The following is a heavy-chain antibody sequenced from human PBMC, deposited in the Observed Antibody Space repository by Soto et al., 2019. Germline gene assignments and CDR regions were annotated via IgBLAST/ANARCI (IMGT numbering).Heavy chain of an antibody. V-gene: IGHV4-30-4*08. D-gene: IGHD2-21*02. CDR1: GGSINSDYYH. CDR2: IHHSGAI. J-gene: IGHJ6*02. Sequence: QVQLVESGPGLVKPSQTLSLTCTVSGGSINSDYYHWTWIRQSPGKGLEWIGYIHHSGAILYNPSFRSRLAFSVDTSKNQFSLHLGSVTDTDTAVYFCAREDDGGDSLDVWGQGTTVTVSS. CDR3: AREDDGGDSLDV.